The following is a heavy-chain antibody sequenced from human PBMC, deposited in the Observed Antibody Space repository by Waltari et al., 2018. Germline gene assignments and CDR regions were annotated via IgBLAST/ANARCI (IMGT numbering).Heavy chain of an antibody. D-gene: IGHD2-2*02. CDR1: GFTFRSYP. J-gene: IGHJ4*02. V-gene: IGHV3-30*01. CDR2: MSYDGSSK. CDR3: AREDICRSTTCYTLDY. Sequence: QVQMVESGGGVVQPGRSLGLSCAASGFTFRSYPIHWVRQAPGKGLEWVALMSYDGSSKYYADSVKGRFTVSRDNSKNTVYLQLNSLRVEDTAVYYCAREDICRSTTCYTLDYWGLGTLVTVSS.